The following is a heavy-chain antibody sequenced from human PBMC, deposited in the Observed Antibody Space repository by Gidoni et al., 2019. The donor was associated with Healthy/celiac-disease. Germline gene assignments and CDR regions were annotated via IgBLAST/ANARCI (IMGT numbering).Heavy chain of an antibody. D-gene: IGHD3-9*01. J-gene: IGHJ4*02. Sequence: EVQLVESGGGLVQPGGSLRLSCAASGFTFSSYWMSWVRQAPGKGLEWVANIKQDGSEKYYVDSVKGRFTISRDNAKNSLYLQMNSLRAEDTAVYYCARDFDWLLYVFDYWGQGTLVTVSS. CDR2: IKQDGSEK. CDR1: GFTFSSYW. V-gene: IGHV3-7*01. CDR3: ARDFDWLLYVFDY.